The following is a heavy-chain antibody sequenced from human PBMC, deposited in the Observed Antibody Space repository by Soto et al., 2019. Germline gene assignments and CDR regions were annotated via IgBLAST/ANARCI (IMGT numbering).Heavy chain of an antibody. CDR3: ARFGGYSGYDADSDY. CDR1: GGSISGHY. J-gene: IGHJ4*02. CDR2: IYYSGST. D-gene: IGHD5-12*01. V-gene: IGHV4-59*11. Sequence: SEPLSLTCTVSGGSISGHYWSWIMQPQGKGLEWIGYIYYSGSTNYNPSLKSRVTISVDTSKNQFSLKLSSVAAADTAVYYCARFGGYSGYDADSDYWGQGTLVTVSS.